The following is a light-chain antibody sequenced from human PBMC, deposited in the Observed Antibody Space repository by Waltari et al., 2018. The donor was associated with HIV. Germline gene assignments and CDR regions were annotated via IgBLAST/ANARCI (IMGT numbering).Light chain of an antibody. CDR3: AAWDDSLNAVV. CDR1: TSNIGQNT. CDR2: SNN. J-gene: IGLJ2*01. V-gene: IGLV1-44*01. Sequence: QSVLTQPPSASGTPGQGVTISCSGSTSNIGQNTVNWYQQFQGTAPKLLIYSNNQRPSGVPDRFSGSTSGTSASLAITGLQSEDDTDYYCAAWDDSLNAVVFGGGTKLTVL.